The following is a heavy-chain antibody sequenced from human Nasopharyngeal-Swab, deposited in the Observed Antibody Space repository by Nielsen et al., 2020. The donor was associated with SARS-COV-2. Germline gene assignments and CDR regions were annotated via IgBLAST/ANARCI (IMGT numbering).Heavy chain of an antibody. CDR3: ARGKRSNYFRVSPPNWFDP. Sequence: RQAPGKGLEWIGEINHSGSTNYNPSLKSRVTISVDTSKNQFSLKLSSVTAADTAVYYCARGKRSNYFRVSPPNWFDPWGQGTLVTVPS. CDR2: INHSGST. J-gene: IGHJ5*02. V-gene: IGHV4-34*01. D-gene: IGHD2/OR15-2a*01.